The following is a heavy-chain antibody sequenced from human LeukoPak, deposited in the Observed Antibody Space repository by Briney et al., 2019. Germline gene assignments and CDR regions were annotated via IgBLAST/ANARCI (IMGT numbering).Heavy chain of an antibody. Sequence: GGSLRLSCAASGFTFSSYAMSWVRQAPGKGLEWVSAISGSGGSTYYADSVKGRFTISRDNSKNTLYLQMNSLRAEDTAVYYCARAREGIAVAGLYYFDYWGQGTLVTVSS. D-gene: IGHD6-19*01. CDR1: GFTFSSYA. CDR2: ISGSGGST. J-gene: IGHJ4*02. V-gene: IGHV3-23*01. CDR3: ARAREGIAVAGLYYFDY.